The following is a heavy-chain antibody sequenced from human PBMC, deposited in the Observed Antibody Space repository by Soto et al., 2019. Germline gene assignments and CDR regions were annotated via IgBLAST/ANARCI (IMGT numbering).Heavy chain of an antibody. V-gene: IGHV3-30*03. Sequence: QVQLVESGGAGFQPGRSLRLSCASLGFTVSPYAMHWVRKAPAKGRGWVAVISRDGGTKYYADSVKGRFTISRDNSRNTLFLEMNSLRGDDMAVYYCTGEVASGYWGQGTLVTVSS. CDR1: GFTVSPYA. CDR3: TGEVASGY. D-gene: IGHD2-8*02. CDR2: ISRDGGTK. J-gene: IGHJ4*02.